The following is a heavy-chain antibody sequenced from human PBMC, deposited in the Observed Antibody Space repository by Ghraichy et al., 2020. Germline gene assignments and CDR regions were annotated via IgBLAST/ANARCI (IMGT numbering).Heavy chain of an antibody. CDR3: ARDRTLSGIKFDY. V-gene: IGHV1-69*13. CDR2: IIPIFGTA. CDR1: GGTFSSYA. J-gene: IGHJ4*02. Sequence: SVKVSCKASGGTFSSYAISWVRQAPGQGLEWMGGIIPIFGTANYAQKFQGRVTITADESTSTAYMELSSLRSEDTAVYYCARDRTLSGIKFDYWGQGTLVTVSS.